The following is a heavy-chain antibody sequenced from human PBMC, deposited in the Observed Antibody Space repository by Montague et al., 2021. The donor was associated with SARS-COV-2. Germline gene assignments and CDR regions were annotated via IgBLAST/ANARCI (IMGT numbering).Heavy chain of an antibody. D-gene: IGHD3-3*01. CDR3: ARDSGITIFGVVIMQAFGT. J-gene: IGHJ3*02. Sequence: TLSLTCTVSGCSISSGGYYWSWIRQHPGKGLEWIGYIYYSGCTYYNTSLKSRVTISVDTSKNQFSLKLSSVTAADTAVYYCARDSGITIFGVVIMQAFGTWGNVTIATV. CDR2: IYYSGCT. CDR1: GCSISSGGYY. V-gene: IGHV4-31*03.